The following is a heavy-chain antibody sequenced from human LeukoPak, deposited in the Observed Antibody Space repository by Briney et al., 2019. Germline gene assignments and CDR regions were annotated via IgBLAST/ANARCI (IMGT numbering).Heavy chain of an antibody. CDR2: ISAYNGNT. CDR3: ARESFTTVTSATDAFDI. D-gene: IGHD4-17*01. J-gene: IGHJ3*02. V-gene: IGHV1-18*01. Sequence: ASVKVSCKASGYTFTSYGISWLRQAPGQGLEWMGWISAYNGNTNYAQKLQGRVTMTTDTSTSTAYMELRSLRSDDTAVYYCARESFTTVTSATDAFDIWGQGTMVTVSS. CDR1: GYTFTSYG.